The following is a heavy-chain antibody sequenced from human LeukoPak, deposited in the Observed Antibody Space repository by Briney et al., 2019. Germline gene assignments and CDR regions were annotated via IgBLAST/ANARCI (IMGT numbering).Heavy chain of an antibody. CDR1: GYTFTGYY. Sequence: ASVKVSCKASGYTFTGYYMHWVRQAAGQGLEWMGWMNPNNGNTGYAQKFQGSVTMTRDTTISTAYMELRSLRSEDTAVYYCVRDGEGVAISVNYWFDPWGQGTLVTVSS. V-gene: IGHV1-8*02. J-gene: IGHJ5*02. D-gene: IGHD3-10*01. CDR2: MNPNNGNT. CDR3: VRDGEGVAISVNYWFDP.